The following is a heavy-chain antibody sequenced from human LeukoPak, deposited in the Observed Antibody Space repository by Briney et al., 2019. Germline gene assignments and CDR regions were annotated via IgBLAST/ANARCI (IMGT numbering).Heavy chain of an antibody. D-gene: IGHD5-12*01. Sequence: SETLSLTCTVSGVSISSYYWSWIRQSPGKGLEWIGYIFYSGSTNYNPSLKSRVTISVDTSKNQFSLKLTSVTAADTAVYYCARSRAYDYHFDNWGQGTLVTVPS. CDR2: IFYSGST. CDR1: GVSISSYY. V-gene: IGHV4-59*01. CDR3: ARSRAYDYHFDN. J-gene: IGHJ4*02.